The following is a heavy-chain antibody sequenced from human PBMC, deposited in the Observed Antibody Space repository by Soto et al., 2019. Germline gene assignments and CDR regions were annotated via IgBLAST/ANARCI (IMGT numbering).Heavy chain of an antibody. CDR2: IRHSGST. J-gene: IGHJ4*02. Sequence: QVQLQQWGAGLLKPSETLSLRCVVNSGSFSGYYWTWIRQTPGKGLEWIGEIRHSGSTNYNPSLMSRVTMAAATSKKQFSLSLSSVTAADTALYFCARGYESSRRYLPLLDYWGQGTLVTVSS. D-gene: IGHD3-22*01. CDR3: ARGYESSRRYLPLLDY. V-gene: IGHV4-34*01. CDR1: SGSFSGYY.